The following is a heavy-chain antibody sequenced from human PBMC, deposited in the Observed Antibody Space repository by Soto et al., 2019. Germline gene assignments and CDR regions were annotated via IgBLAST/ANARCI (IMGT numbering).Heavy chain of an antibody. D-gene: IGHD2-2*01. Sequence: LSWAPCSITFSSSDLQWYRQAPGQGLKRVQAISYDGSNKYYAGSVKGRFTISRDNSKNTLYLQMISLRGEDTAVYYCAKDARSCSSTSCDPYYSYYYCRDGWGKGT. V-gene: IGHV3-30*18. CDR1: SITFSSSD. J-gene: IGHJ6*04. CDR2: ISYDGSNK. CDR3: AKDARSCSSTSCDPYYSYYYCRDG.